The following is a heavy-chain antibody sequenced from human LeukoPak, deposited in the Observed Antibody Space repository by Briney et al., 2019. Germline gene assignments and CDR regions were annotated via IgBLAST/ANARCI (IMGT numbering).Heavy chain of an antibody. CDR2: IYSGGST. V-gene: IGHV3-53*01. D-gene: IGHD3-10*01. CDR1: GFTFSSNY. CDR3: ARADGSGSYYPVY. J-gene: IGHJ4*02. Sequence: GGSLRLSCAASGFTFSSNYMSWVRQAPGKGLEWVSVIYSGGSTYYADSVKGRFTISRDNSKNTLYLQMNSLRAEDTAVYYCARADGSGSYYPVYWGQGTLVTVSS.